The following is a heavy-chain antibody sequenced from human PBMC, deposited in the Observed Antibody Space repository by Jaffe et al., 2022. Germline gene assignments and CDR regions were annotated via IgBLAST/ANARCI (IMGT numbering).Heavy chain of an antibody. CDR3: ARGVFTMVTYYYYYMDV. Sequence: QVQLVQSGAEVKKPGASVKVSCKASGYTFTSYDINWVRQATGQGLEWMGWMNPNSGNTGYAQKFQGRVTMTRNTSISTAYMELSSLRSEDTAVYYCARGVFTMVTYYYYYMDVWGKGTTVTVSS. CDR2: MNPNSGNT. CDR1: GYTFTSYD. V-gene: IGHV1-8*01. D-gene: IGHD3-10*01. J-gene: IGHJ6*03.